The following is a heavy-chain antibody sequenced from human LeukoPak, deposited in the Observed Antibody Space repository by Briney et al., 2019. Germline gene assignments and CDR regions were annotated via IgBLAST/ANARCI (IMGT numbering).Heavy chain of an antibody. CDR1: GGSVNSGSYY. V-gene: IGHV4-61*01. CDR3: ARVQALAGHSSTADY. D-gene: IGHD6-19*01. CDR2: IYYSGST. J-gene: IGHJ4*02. Sequence: SETLSLTCIVSGGSVNSGSYYWSWIRQPPGKPLEWIGYIYYSGSTNYNPSLKSRVSISVDTSRNRFSLKLSSVTAADTAVYYCARVQALAGHSSTADYWGQGTLVTVSS.